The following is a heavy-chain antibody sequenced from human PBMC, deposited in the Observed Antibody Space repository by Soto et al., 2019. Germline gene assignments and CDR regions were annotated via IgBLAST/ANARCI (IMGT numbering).Heavy chain of an antibody. D-gene: IGHD1-20*01. J-gene: IGHJ4*02. V-gene: IGHV3-23*01. CDR2: TGATGRTT. CDR3: ATVHNTSRSFDY. Sequence: GAPRLSCAASGFNFNIYAMTWVRQAPGKGLEWVSTTGATGRTTYYADSVKGRFTVSRDNSKNTLDLQMSNLRAEDTAVYYCATVHNTSRSFDYWGQGTLVTVSS. CDR1: GFNFNIYA.